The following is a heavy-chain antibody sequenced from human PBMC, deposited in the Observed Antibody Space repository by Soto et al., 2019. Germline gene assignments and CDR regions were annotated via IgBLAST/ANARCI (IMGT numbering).Heavy chain of an antibody. CDR3: ARYGAYCSGGSCYSGSYYYYGMDV. CDR1: GGSISSYY. V-gene: IGHV4-59*01. Sequence: QVQLQESGPGLVKPSETLSLTCTVSGGSISSYYWSWIRQPPGKGLEWIGYIYYSGSTNYNPSLKSRVSISVDTSKNQFSLKLSSVTAADTAVYYCARYGAYCSGGSCYSGSYYYYGMDVWGQGTTVTVSS. CDR2: IYYSGST. D-gene: IGHD2-15*01. J-gene: IGHJ6*02.